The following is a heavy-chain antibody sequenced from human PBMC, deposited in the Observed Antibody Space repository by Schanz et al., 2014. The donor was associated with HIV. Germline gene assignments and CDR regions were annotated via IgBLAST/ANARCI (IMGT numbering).Heavy chain of an antibody. CDR1: GGTFSNYA. D-gene: IGHD3-10*01. Sequence: QVQLVQSGAEVKKPGSSVKVSCKASGGTFSNYAISWLRQAPGQGLEWMGSFLPIFGTTTYAQTFQNRVTITADDSTGTAYMELSSLRSDDTAVYFCASGNFGWQQKSPYYFDSWGQGTLLTVSS. CDR3: ASGNFGWQQKSPYYFDS. V-gene: IGHV1-69*18. J-gene: IGHJ4*02. CDR2: FLPIFGTT.